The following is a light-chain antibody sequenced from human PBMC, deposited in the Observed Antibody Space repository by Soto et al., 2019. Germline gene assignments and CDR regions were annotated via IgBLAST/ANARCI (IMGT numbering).Light chain of an antibody. CDR1: QDISNY. CDR2: DAS. CDR3: QQYENYWT. J-gene: IGKJ1*01. V-gene: IGKV1-33*01. Sequence: DIQMTQSPSSLSASVGDRVTITCQASQDISNYLNWYQQKPGKAPKLLIYDASNLESGVPSRFSGSGSGTEFTLTISSLQPEDFAVYYCQQYENYWTFGQGAKVDI.